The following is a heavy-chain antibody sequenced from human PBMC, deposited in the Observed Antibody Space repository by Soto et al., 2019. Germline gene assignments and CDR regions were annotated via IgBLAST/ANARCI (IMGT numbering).Heavy chain of an antibody. Sequence: EVQLLESGGGLVQPGGSLRLSCAASGFTFSSCAMSWVRQAPGKGLEWVSAISGSGGSTYYADSVKGRFTISRDNSKNTLYLQMNSLRAEDTAVYYCAKVRKSYCGGDCYSSFGYWGQGTLVTVSS. CDR3: AKVRKSYCGGDCYSSFGY. V-gene: IGHV3-23*01. CDR2: ISGSGGST. CDR1: GFTFSSCA. D-gene: IGHD2-21*02. J-gene: IGHJ4*02.